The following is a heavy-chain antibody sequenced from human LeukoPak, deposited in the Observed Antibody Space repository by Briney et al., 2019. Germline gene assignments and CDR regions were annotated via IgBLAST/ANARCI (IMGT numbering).Heavy chain of an antibody. V-gene: IGHV4-59*08. CDR1: GGSISSHY. D-gene: IGHD1-26*01. Sequence: SETLSLTCTVSGGSISSHYWSWIRQPPGKTLEWIGYIYYSGSTNYNPSLKSRVTISVDTSKNQFSLRLSSVTAADTAVYYSARLASGSYGPLTPFDYWGQGTLVTVST. J-gene: IGHJ4*02. CDR2: IYYSGST. CDR3: ARLASGSYGPLTPFDY.